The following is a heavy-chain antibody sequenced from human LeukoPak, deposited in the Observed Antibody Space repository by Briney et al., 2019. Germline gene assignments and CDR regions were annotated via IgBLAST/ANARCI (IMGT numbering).Heavy chain of an antibody. J-gene: IGHJ4*02. CDR2: IYHNGNT. V-gene: IGHV4-38-2*01. CDR1: GYSIRSGYY. D-gene: IGHD2-21*01. CDR3: ARSDGYFRLDY. Sequence: PSETLSVTCAVSGYSIRSGYYWGWIRQPPGKALEWIGRIYHNGNTYYNPSLKSRVTISIDLSKNQFSLKLSSVTAADTAVYYCARSDGYFRLDYWGQGTLVTVSS.